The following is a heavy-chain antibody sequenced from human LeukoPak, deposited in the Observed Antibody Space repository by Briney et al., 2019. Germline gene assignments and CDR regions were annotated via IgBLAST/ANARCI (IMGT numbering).Heavy chain of an antibody. D-gene: IGHD6-6*01. CDR1: GGSISSYF. CDR3: ARAMYSSSLYYYGRDV. V-gene: IGHV4-59*01. CDR2: IYYSGST. J-gene: IGHJ6*01. Sequence: SETLSLTCTVSGGSISSYFWSWIRQPPGQGLEWSGYIYYSGSTNYNPSLKSRVIITVETSNTQYFLQLSPVTAAGTVVYYRARAMYSSSLYYYGRDVWGQETTVTVSS.